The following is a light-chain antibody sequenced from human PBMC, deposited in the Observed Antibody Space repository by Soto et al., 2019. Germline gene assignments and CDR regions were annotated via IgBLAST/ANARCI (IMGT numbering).Light chain of an antibody. CDR1: QSVSSTY. CDR3: QQYRT. V-gene: IGKV3-20*01. CDR2: GAS. Sequence: EIVLTQSPGTLSLSPGERVTLSCRASQSVSSTYLAWYQQKPGQAPRLLIYGASSRATGIPDRFSGSGSGTDFTLTISRLVPEDFAVYYCQQYRTFGQGTKVDI. J-gene: IGKJ1*01.